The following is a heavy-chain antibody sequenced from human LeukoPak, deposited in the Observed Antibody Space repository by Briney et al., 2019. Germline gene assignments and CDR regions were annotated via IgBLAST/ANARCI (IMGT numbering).Heavy chain of an antibody. D-gene: IGHD1-26*01. V-gene: IGHV1-8*01. Sequence: GASVKVSCKASGYTFTSYDINWARQATGQGLEWMGWMNPNSGNTGYAQKFQGRVTMTRNTSISTAYMELSSLRSEDTAVYYCARGKRWELSVAYWGQGTLVTVSS. CDR1: GYTFTSYD. CDR3: ARGKRWELSVAY. CDR2: MNPNSGNT. J-gene: IGHJ4*02.